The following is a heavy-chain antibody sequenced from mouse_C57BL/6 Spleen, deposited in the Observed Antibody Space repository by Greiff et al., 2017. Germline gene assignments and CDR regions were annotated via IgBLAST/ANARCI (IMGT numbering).Heavy chain of an antibody. CDR3: ARQVPITTVVPYAMDY. V-gene: IGHV5-6*02. CDR2: ISSGGSYT. CDR1: GFTFSSYG. D-gene: IGHD1-1*01. Sequence: DVKLVESGGDLVKPGGSLKLSCAASGFTFSSYGMSWVRQTPDKRLEWVATISSGGSYTYYPDSVKGRFTISRDNAKNTLYLQMSSLKSEDTAMYYCARQVPITTVVPYAMDYWGQGTSVTVSS. J-gene: IGHJ4*01.